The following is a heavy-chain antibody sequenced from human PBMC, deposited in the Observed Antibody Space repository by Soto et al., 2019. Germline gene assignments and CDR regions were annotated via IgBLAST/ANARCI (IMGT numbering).Heavy chain of an antibody. CDR3: VRDFFFLMIRRPPRSTLFPYTTSSDL. J-gene: IGHJ2*01. Sequence: HRVRHALGQRKEWMGWINAGNGNTKYAQKFQGRVTITRDTSASTAYMELSSLRSEDTAVYYCVRDFFFLMIRRPPRSTLFPYTTSSDL. V-gene: IGHV1-3*01. CDR2: INAGNGNT. D-gene: IGHD4-17*01.